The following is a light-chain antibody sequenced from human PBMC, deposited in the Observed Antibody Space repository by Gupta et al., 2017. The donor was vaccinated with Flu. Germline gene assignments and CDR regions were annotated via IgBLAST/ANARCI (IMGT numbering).Light chain of an antibody. CDR3: QSYDSILSVRV. CDR2: NNN. CDR1: SSNIGAGYD. J-gene: IGLJ3*02. Sequence: QSMLTQPPSVSGAPGQRVTISCTGSSSNIGAGYDVHWYRQPPGTAPKVLIYNNNNRPSVVPDRFSGSKSGTSASLAITGLQAEDEADYYCQSYDSILSVRVFGGGTKLTVL. V-gene: IGLV1-40*01.